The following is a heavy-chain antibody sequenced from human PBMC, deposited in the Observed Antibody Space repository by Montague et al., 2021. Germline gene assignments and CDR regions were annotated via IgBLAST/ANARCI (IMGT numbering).Heavy chain of an antibody. CDR1: GGSINFYY. Sequence: SETLSLTCTVSGGSINFYYWSWIRQPPGKGLEWIGYVYYTGTTNYNPSLKSRVTISVDTSRNQFFLNVNPVTAADTAVYYCARKGTNWDYWGQGTLVTVSS. V-gene: IGHV4-59*01. CDR2: VYYTGTT. CDR3: ARKGTNWDY. J-gene: IGHJ4*02. D-gene: IGHD2-8*01.